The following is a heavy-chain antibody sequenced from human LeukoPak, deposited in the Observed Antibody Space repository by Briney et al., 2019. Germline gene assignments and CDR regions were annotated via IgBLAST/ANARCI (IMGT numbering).Heavy chain of an antibody. V-gene: IGHV4-59*01. CDR1: GGSISSYY. Sequence: MTSETLSLTCTVSGGSISSYYWSWIRQPPGKGLEWIGYIYYSGNTNYNPSLKSRVTISVDTSKNQFSLRLSSVTAADTAVYYCARITYYYDISGYSYYFDYWGQGTLVTVSS. CDR2: IYYSGNT. J-gene: IGHJ4*02. CDR3: ARITYYYDISGYSYYFDY. D-gene: IGHD3-22*01.